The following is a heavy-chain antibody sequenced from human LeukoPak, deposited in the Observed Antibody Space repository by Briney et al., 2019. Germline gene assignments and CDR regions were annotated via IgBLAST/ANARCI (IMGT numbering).Heavy chain of an antibody. Sequence: SVKVSCKASGGTFSSYAISWVRQAPGQGLEWMGGIIPIFGTANYAQKFQGRVTITTDESTSTAYMELNSLRAEDTAVYYCARDGWELHFDYWGQGTLVTVSS. CDR1: GGTFSSYA. CDR2: IIPIFGTA. V-gene: IGHV1-69*05. D-gene: IGHD1-26*01. J-gene: IGHJ4*02. CDR3: ARDGWELHFDY.